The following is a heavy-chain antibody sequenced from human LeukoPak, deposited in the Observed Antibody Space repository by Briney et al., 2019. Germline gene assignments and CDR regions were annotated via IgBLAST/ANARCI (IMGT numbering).Heavy chain of an antibody. J-gene: IGHJ4*02. Sequence: GGSLRLSCAASGFTFSSYWMSWVRQAPGKGLEWVANIKQDGSEKYYVDSVKGRFTISRDNAKNSLYLQMNSLRAEDTAVYYCAREIFLGSYSSSWASSFFDYWGQGTLVTVSS. CDR3: AREIFLGSYSSSWASSFFDY. CDR1: GFTFSSYW. D-gene: IGHD6-13*01. CDR2: IKQDGSEK. V-gene: IGHV3-7*01.